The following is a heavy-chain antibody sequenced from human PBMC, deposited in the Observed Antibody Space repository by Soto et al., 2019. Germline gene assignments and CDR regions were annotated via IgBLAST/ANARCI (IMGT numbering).Heavy chain of an antibody. D-gene: IGHD3-10*01. Sequence: KISCKGSGYSFTSYWISWVRQMPGKGLEWMGRIDPSDSYTNYSPSFQGHVTISADKSISTAYLQWSSLKASDTAMYYCARLPYSTMVRGVIGYYYYGMDVWRQRTTVTVSS. V-gene: IGHV5-10-1*01. J-gene: IGHJ6*02. CDR3: ARLPYSTMVRGVIGYYYYGMDV. CDR2: IDPSDSYT. CDR1: GYSFTSYW.